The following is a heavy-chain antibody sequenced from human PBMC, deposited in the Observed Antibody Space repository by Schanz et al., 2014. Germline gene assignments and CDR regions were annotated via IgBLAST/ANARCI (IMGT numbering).Heavy chain of an antibody. CDR3: ARARYTGYDCSGY. CDR1: GYTFTGYY. V-gene: IGHV1-2*02. D-gene: IGHD5-12*01. Sequence: QVQLVQSGAEVKKPGASVRVSCKASGYTFTGYYMNWVRQAPGQGLEWMGWSNPNSGGTNYAQKFQGRVTVTSDTSVTTTYMELSRLTSDDTATYFCARARYTGYDCSGYWGQGTLLIVSS. J-gene: IGHJ4*02. CDR2: SNPNSGGT.